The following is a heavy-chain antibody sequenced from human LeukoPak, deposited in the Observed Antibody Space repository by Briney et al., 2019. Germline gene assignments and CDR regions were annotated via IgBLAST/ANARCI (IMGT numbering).Heavy chain of an antibody. V-gene: IGHV5-51*01. CDR3: ASAAASGYFNY. CDR2: IYPGDSDT. Sequence: GESLKISCKGSGYSFTTCWIGWVRQMPGKGLEWMGMIYPGDSDTRYSPSFQGQVTISADKSISTAYLQWSSLKASDTAMYYCASAAASGYFNYWGQGTLVTVSS. CDR1: GYSFTTCW. D-gene: IGHD6-25*01. J-gene: IGHJ4*02.